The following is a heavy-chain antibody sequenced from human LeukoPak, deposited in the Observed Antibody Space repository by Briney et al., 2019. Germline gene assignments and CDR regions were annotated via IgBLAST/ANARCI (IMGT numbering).Heavy chain of an antibody. J-gene: IGHJ6*02. CDR1: GGTFSGYY. CDR2: MSHTGAT. D-gene: IGHD3-9*01. Sequence: PSETLSLTCAVFGGTFSGYYWSWIRQSPEKGLEWIGEMSHTGATNYNPSLKSRVTVSVDTSKKQFSLNLRSVTAADTAVYYCARGLHYNILTGGMDVWGQGTTVIVSS. V-gene: IGHV4-34*01. CDR3: ARGLHYNILTGGMDV.